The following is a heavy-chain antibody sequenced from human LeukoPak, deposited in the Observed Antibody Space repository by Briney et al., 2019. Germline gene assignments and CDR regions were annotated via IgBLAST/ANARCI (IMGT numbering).Heavy chain of an antibody. V-gene: IGHV3-23*01. Sequence: GGSLRLSCRTSGFAFNNYAMNWVRQPPGKGLEWVSGISGFNTYYADSVNGRFAISRDNSKNVLYLQMNRLRVEDTAVYYCVKDVCTSPRCLLYSDSWGQGALVTVSS. J-gene: IGHJ4*02. CDR2: ISGFNT. D-gene: IGHD2-2*01. CDR1: GFAFNNYA. CDR3: VKDVCTSPRCLLYSDS.